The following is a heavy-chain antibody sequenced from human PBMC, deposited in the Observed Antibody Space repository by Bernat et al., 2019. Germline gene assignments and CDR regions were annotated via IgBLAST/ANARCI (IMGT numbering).Heavy chain of an antibody. J-gene: IGHJ3*02. CDR3: ARAGGIGRDDAFDI. Sequence: EVQLVETGGGGIQPGGSLRLSCAASGFTVSSNYMSWVRQAPGKGLEWVSVIYSGGSTYYADSVKGRFTISRDNSKNTLYLQMNSLRAEDTAVYYCARAGGIGRDDAFDIWGQGTMVTVSS. D-gene: IGHD3-16*01. CDR1: GFTVSSNY. CDR2: IYSGGST. V-gene: IGHV3-53*05.